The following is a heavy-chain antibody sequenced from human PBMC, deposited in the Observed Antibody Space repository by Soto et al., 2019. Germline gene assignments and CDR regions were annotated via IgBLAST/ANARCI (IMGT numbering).Heavy chain of an antibody. CDR3: AKDRSDSSLDY. Sequence: GGSLRLSCAASGFTFSSYGMHWVRQAPGKGLEWVAVISYDGSNKYYADYVKGRFTIPRDNSKNTLYLQMNSLRAEDTAVYYCAKDRSDSSLDYWGQGTLVTVSS. CDR1: GFTFSSYG. D-gene: IGHD6-13*01. V-gene: IGHV3-30*18. J-gene: IGHJ4*02. CDR2: ISYDGSNK.